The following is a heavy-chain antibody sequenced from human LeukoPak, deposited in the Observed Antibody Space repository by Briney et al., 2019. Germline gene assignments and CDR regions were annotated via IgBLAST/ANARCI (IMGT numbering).Heavy chain of an antibody. D-gene: IGHD6-19*01. CDR1: GFTFFSYA. CDR2: ISGSGGST. J-gene: IGHJ4*02. V-gene: IGHV3-23*01. Sequence: GGSLRLSCAASGFTFFSYAMSWVRQAPGKGLEWVSGISGSGGSTNYADSVKGRFTISRDNSKNTLYLQMNNVRVEDTAVYYCAKGGPSSGWYIFDHWGQGTLVTVSS. CDR3: AKGGPSSGWYIFDH.